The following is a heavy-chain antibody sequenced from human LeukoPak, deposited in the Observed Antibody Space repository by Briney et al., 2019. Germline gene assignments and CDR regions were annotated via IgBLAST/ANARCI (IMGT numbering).Heavy chain of an antibody. D-gene: IGHD1-7*01. J-gene: IGHJ6*03. CDR1: GFTFSSYS. CDR3: ARITGTTYLRRYYYYYMDV. CDR2: ISSSSSTM. Sequence: GGSLRLSCGASGFTFSSYSMNWVRQAPGKGLEWVSYISSSSSTMYYADSVKGRFTISRDNAKNSLYLQMNSLRAEDTAVYYCARITGTTYLRRYYYYYMDVWGKGTTVTVSS. V-gene: IGHV3-48*04.